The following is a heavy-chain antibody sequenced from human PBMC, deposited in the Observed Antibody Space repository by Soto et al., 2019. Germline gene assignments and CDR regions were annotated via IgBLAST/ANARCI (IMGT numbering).Heavy chain of an antibody. V-gene: IGHV4-34*01. D-gene: IGHD6-19*01. CDR3: ARGVAGIAVAGKVNY. CDR1: GGSFSGYY. CDR2: INHSGST. Sequence: SETLSLTCAVYGGSFSGYYWSWIRQPPGKGLEWIGEINHSGSTNYNPSLKSRVTISVDTSKNQFSLKLSSVTAADTAVYYCARGVAGIAVAGKVNYWGQGTLVTVSS. J-gene: IGHJ4*02.